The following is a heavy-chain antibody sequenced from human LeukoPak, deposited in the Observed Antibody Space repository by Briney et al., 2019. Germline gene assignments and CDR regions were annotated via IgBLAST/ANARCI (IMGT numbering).Heavy chain of an antibody. Sequence: PGGSLRLSCAASGFTFSSYAMSWVRQAPGKGLEWVSAISGSGGSTYYADSVKGRLTISRDNSKNTLYLQMNSLRAEDTAVYYCAKEMYSSGWYGGNYWGQGTLVTVSS. J-gene: IGHJ4*02. CDR2: ISGSGGST. D-gene: IGHD6-19*01. CDR3: AKEMYSSGWYGGNY. CDR1: GFTFSSYA. V-gene: IGHV3-23*01.